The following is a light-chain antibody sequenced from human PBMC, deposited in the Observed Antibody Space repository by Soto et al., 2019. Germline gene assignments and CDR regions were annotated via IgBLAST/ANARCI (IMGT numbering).Light chain of an antibody. V-gene: IGKV1-5*03. CDR2: KTS. Sequence: DIHMTQSPSTLSASVGDRVTITCRASQSISIWLAWYQQKPGKAPNLLIYKTSSLETGVPSRFSGSRSGTEFTLTISSLQPDDFAPYYCQHWHDYSWTFGQGTKVEVK. CDR1: QSISIW. CDR3: QHWHDYSWT. J-gene: IGKJ1*01.